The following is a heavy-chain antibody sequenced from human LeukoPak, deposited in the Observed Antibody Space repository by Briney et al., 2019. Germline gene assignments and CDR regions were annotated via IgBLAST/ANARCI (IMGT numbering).Heavy chain of an antibody. V-gene: IGHV4-59*01. D-gene: IGHD2/OR15-2a*01. CDR2: SYYSGST. Sequence: SETLSLTCTVSGGSISSYYWSWIRQPPGKGLEWIGYSYYSGSTNYNPSLKSRVTISVDTSKNQFSLKLSSVTAADTAVYYCARAPRPGKGVAVLPGFFDYWGQGTLVTVSS. CDR1: GGSISSYY. J-gene: IGHJ4*02. CDR3: ARAPRPGKGVAVLPGFFDY.